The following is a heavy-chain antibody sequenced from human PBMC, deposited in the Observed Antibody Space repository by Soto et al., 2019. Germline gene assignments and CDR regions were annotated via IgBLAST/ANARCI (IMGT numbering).Heavy chain of an antibody. V-gene: IGHV4-34*01. D-gene: IGHD1-26*01. CDR2: IDGSGNT. CDR1: SESLSGYY. Sequence: QVQLQQWGAGLLKPSETLSLTCAVNSESLSGYYWSWIRQSPGKGLEGIGEIDGSGNTNYSPSLRSRVAMSVDTSKNHFSLNLNSVSAADTAAYYCVGARGRLVGFDYWGQGTLVTVSS. J-gene: IGHJ4*02. CDR3: VGARGRLVGFDY.